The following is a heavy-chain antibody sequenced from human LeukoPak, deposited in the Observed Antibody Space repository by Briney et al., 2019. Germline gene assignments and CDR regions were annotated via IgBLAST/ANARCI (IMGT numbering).Heavy chain of an antibody. Sequence: ASVKVSCKASGYTFTDYHMHWVRQAPGQGFEWMGWISPNSGVTKYAQKLQGRVTMTRDTSISTAYMELSRLRSDDTAVYNCARDSDYYGSGSYGFDPWGQGTLVTVSS. CDR3: ARDSDYYGSGSYGFDP. D-gene: IGHD3-10*01. J-gene: IGHJ5*02. CDR1: GYTFTDYH. CDR2: ISPNSGVT. V-gene: IGHV1-2*02.